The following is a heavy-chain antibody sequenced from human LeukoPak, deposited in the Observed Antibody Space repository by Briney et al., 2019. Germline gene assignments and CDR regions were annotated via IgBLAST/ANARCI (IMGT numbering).Heavy chain of an antibody. J-gene: IGHJ6*02. V-gene: IGHV1-2*02. CDR1: GYTFTGYY. Sequence: ASVKVSCKASGYTFTGYYMHWVRQAPGQGLEWMGWINPNSGGTDYAQKFQGRVTMTRDTSISTAYMELSRLRSDDTAVSYCARAGYYDSSGYYPVFYYYYGMDVWGQGTTVTVSS. CDR2: INPNSGGT. D-gene: IGHD3-22*01. CDR3: ARAGYYDSSGYYPVFYYYYGMDV.